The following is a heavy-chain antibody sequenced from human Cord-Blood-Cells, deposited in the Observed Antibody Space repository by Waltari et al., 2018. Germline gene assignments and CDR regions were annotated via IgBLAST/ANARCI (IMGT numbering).Heavy chain of an antibody. Sequence: QVQLVESGGGVVQPGRSLRLSCAASGFTFSSYGMHCARQAPGKGLEWVAVIWYDGSNKYYADSVKGRFTISRDNSKNTLYLQMNSLRAEDTAVYYCAREWFREYFDYWGQGTLVTVSS. V-gene: IGHV3-33*01. D-gene: IGHD3-10*01. J-gene: IGHJ4*02. CDR3: AREWFREYFDY. CDR2: IWYDGSNK. CDR1: GFTFSSYG.